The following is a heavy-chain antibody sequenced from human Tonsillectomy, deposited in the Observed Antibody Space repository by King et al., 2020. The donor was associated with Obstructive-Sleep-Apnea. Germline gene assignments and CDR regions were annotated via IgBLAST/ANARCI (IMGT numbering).Heavy chain of an antibody. CDR3: ARRTGYYSPFDY. CDR2: ISYIGST. J-gene: IGHJ4*02. CDR1: GGSISGYY. D-gene: IGHD3-22*01. Sequence: VQLQESGPGLVKPSETLSLTCTVSGGSISGYYWSWIRQPPGKGLEWIGYISYIGSTNYNPSLKSRVTISLDTSKNAFSLRLSSVTAADTAVYYCARRTGYYSPFDYWGQGTLVTVSS. V-gene: IGHV4-59*08.